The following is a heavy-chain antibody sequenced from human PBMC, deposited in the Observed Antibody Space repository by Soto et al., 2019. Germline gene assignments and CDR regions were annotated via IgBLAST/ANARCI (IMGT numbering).Heavy chain of an antibody. J-gene: IGHJ3*02. V-gene: IGHV3-74*01. CDR1: FPFRWLR. D-gene: IGHD2-15*01. Sequence: EVQLVESGGGLVQPGGFLRPPFSAPWFPFRWLRVALGRQTSREGPGWGVRINSDGSSTSYTDPVKGRFTISRDNAKNTLYLQMNSLRADDTAVYFCTRVSIRPCSGGWCPVGLDGFDIWGQGTMVTVSS. CDR3: TRVSIRPCSGGWCPVGLDGFDI. CDR2: INSDGSST.